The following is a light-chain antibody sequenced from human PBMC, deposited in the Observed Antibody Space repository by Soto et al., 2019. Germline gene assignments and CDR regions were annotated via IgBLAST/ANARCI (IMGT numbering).Light chain of an antibody. Sequence: QSVLTQPRSVSGSPGQSVTISCTGTSSDVGGYNYVSWYQHHPGKAPKLMIYDVSKRPSGVPDRLSGSKSGNTASLTISGLQAEDAADYYRCSYAGMNASVFGTGTKVTVL. V-gene: IGLV2-11*01. CDR3: CSYAGMNASV. CDR1: SSDVGGYNY. CDR2: DVS. J-gene: IGLJ1*01.